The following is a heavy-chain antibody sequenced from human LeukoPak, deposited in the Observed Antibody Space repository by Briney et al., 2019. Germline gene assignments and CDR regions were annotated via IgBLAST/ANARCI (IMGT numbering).Heavy chain of an antibody. CDR3: AKIWSPNVLRFLEWLSYYDY. Sequence: PGGSLRLSCAASGFTFSSYAMSWVRQAPGKGLEWVSAISGSGGSTYYADSVKGRFTISRDNSKNTLYLQMNSLRAEDTAVYYCAKIWSPNVLRFLEWLSYYDYWGQGTLVTVSS. V-gene: IGHV3-23*01. D-gene: IGHD3-3*01. CDR1: GFTFSSYA. CDR2: ISGSGGST. J-gene: IGHJ4*02.